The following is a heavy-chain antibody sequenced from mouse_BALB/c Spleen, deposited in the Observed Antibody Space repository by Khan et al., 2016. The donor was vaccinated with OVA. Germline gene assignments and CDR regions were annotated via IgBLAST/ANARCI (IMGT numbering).Heavy chain of an antibody. CDR2: INTYTGEP. D-gene: IGHD4-1*02. J-gene: IGHJ1*01. Sequence: QIQLVRSGPELKKPGETVKISCKASGYTFTNYGMNWVKQAPGKGLKWMGWINTYTGEPTYADDFKGRSAFSLETSASTAYLQIKNLKSEDTATYFCARSNSYWYFDVWGAGTTVTVSS. CDR3: ARSNSYWYFDV. V-gene: IGHV9-3-1*01. CDR1: GYTFTNYG.